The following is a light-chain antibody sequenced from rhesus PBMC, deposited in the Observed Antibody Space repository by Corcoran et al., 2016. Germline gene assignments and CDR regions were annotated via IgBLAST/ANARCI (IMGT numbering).Light chain of an antibody. V-gene: IGLV2-32*02. CDR2: EVS. CDR3: SSSSGSNIVA. J-gene: IGLJ6*01. Sequence: QAALTQPRSVSGSPGQSVTISCTGTSSDIGGYIYVSWYQQYPGTAPKLMIYEVSKRPSGVSDRFSGSKSGNTASLTISGLQAEDEADYYCSSSSGSNIVAFGGGTTLTVL. CDR1: SSDIGGYIY.